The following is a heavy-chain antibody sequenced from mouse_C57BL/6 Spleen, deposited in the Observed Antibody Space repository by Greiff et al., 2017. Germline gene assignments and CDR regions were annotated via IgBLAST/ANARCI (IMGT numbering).Heavy chain of an antibody. CDR2: FLPNSGSN. V-gene: IGHV1-64*01. CDR1: ASTFTSYW. Sequence: QFHVKQPGAELVKPGASVQLSCKASASTFTSYWMHWVKQRPGQGLEWIGMFLPNSGSNTYNEKFKRKAALTVDKSASTAYMRLSSLTSEDSAVYYCARLGRGNYFDYWGQGTTLTVSS. CDR3: ARLGRGNYFDY. J-gene: IGHJ2*01. D-gene: IGHD4-1*01.